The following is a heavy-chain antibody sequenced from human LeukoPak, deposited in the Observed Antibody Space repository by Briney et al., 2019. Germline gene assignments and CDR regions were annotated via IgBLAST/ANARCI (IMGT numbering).Heavy chain of an antibody. V-gene: IGHV3-11*01. Sequence: GGSLRLPCAASGFTFSDYYMSWIRQAPGKGLEWVSYISSSGSTIYYADSVKGRFTISRDNAKNSLYLQMNSLRAEDTAVYYCARNVLTGYYGEIDYWGQGTLVTVSS. CDR1: GFTFSDYY. CDR2: ISSSGSTI. D-gene: IGHD3-9*01. J-gene: IGHJ4*02. CDR3: ARNVLTGYYGEIDY.